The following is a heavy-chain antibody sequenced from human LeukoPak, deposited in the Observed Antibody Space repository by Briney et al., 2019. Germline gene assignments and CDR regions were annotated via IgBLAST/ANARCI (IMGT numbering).Heavy chain of an antibody. V-gene: IGHV4-38-2*02. J-gene: IGHJ5*02. CDR3: ARSPNRGDWFDP. Sequence: RPSETLSLTCSVSGYSISSGYYWGWIRQPPGKGLEWIGSIYHSGTTYYIPSLKSRVTISVDTSKNQVSLKLSSVTAADTAVYYCARSPNRGDWFDPWGQGTQVTVSS. CDR1: GYSISSGYY. D-gene: IGHD2/OR15-2a*01. CDR2: IYHSGTT.